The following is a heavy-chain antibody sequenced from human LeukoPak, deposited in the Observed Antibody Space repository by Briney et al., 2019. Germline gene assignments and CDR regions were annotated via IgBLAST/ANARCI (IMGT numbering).Heavy chain of an antibody. D-gene: IGHD2-2*02. CDR3: ATYRHLPY. Sequence: GGSLRLSCAASGFTFGNSWMTRVRQAPGKGLEWVASIKQDRSETYYVDSVKGRFTISRDNAKNSLYLQMSSLRAEDSAMYYCATYRHLPYWGQGILVTVSS. CDR2: IKQDRSET. J-gene: IGHJ4*02. V-gene: IGHV3-7*01. CDR1: GFTFGNSW.